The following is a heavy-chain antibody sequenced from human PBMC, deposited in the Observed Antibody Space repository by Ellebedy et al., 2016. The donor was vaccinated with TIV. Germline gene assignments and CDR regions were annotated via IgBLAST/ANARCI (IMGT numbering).Heavy chain of an antibody. D-gene: IGHD6-6*01. CDR3: ARDRDIRSSSDFQH. J-gene: IGHJ1*01. Sequence: AASVKVSCKASGYTFTDYGITWLRQAPGQGREWMGWIGTDMGNTNYAQKFRGRVTMTTHTSTTTGYMELRSLRSDDTALYYCARDRDIRSSSDFQHWGQGTLVTVSS. V-gene: IGHV1-18*04. CDR1: GYTFTDYG. CDR2: IGTDMGNT.